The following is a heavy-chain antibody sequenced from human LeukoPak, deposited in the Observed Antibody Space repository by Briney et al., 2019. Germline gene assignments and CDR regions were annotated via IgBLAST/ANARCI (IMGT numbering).Heavy chain of an antibody. V-gene: IGHV1-18*01. CDR2: ISAYNGNT. CDR3: ARVALGYSYGYDAFDI. CDR1: GYTFTSYG. D-gene: IGHD5-18*01. J-gene: IGHJ3*02. Sequence: ASVKVSCKASGYTFTSYGISWVRQAPGQGLEWMGWISAYNGNTNYAQKLQGRVTMTTDTSTSTAYMELRSLRSDDAAVYYCARVALGYSYGYDAFDIWGQGTMVTVSS.